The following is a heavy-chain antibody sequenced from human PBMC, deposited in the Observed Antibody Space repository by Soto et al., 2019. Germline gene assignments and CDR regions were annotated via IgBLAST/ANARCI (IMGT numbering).Heavy chain of an antibody. D-gene: IGHD3-3*01. Sequence: GASVKVSCKASGYTFTGYYMHWVRQAPGQGLEWMGWINPNSGGTNYAQKFQGWVTMTRDTSISTAYMELSRLRSDDTAVYYCARGFWSGYYLLDYWGQGTLVTVSS. CDR2: INPNSGGT. J-gene: IGHJ4*02. V-gene: IGHV1-2*04. CDR3: ARGFWSGYYLLDY. CDR1: GYTFTGYY.